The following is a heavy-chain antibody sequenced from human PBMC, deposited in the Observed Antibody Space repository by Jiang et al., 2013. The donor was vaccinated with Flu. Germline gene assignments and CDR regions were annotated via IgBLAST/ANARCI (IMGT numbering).Heavy chain of an antibody. CDR1: GDTVSSNSAA. CDR3: ARLNWGMKAFDI. V-gene: IGHV6-1*01. CDR2: TYYSSKWYS. J-gene: IGHJ3*02. Sequence: SQTLSLTCGISGDTVSSNSAAWNWIRQSPSRGLEWLGRTYYSSKWYSDYAVSVKSRITINPDTSKNQFSLQLNSVTPEDTAVYYCARLNWGMKAFDIWGQGTMVTVSS. D-gene: IGHD7-27*01.